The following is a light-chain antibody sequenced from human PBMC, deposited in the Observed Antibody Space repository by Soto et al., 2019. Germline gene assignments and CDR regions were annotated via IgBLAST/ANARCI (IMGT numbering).Light chain of an antibody. V-gene: IGKV3-20*01. Sequence: EIVLTQSPGTLSLSPGERATLSCRAIQSVSSSYLAWYQQKPGQAPRLLIYVASSRATGIPDRFSGSGSGTDFTLTISRLEPEDFAVYYCQQYGSSPPETFGQGTKVDI. CDR2: VAS. CDR3: QQYGSSPPET. CDR1: QSVSSSY. J-gene: IGKJ1*01.